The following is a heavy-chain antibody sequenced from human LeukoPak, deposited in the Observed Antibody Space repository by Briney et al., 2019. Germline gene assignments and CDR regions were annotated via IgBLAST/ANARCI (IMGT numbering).Heavy chain of an antibody. D-gene: IGHD6-6*01. CDR3: ANRKYSSSIFDY. Sequence: GGSLRLSCAASGFTFSDYYMSWIRQAPGKGLEWVAVISYDGSNKYYADSVKGRFTISRDNSKNTPYLQMNSLRAEDTAVYYCANRKYSSSIFDYWGQGPWSPSPQ. V-gene: IGHV3-30*18. CDR1: GFTFSDYY. J-gene: IGHJ4*02. CDR2: ISYDGSNK.